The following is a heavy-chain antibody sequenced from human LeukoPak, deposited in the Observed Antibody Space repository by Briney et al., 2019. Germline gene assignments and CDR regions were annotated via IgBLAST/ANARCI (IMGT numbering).Heavy chain of an antibody. D-gene: IGHD3-3*01. Sequence: ASVKVSCKASGYPFISTGINWLRQAPGHGLGWMGWISPYNGNTNFAQQFQSRLTLTTDASSRTSFMELRSLTYEDTATYYCARDHGGFWSGSAGFWGQGTLLTVSS. CDR3: ARDHGGFWSGSAGF. CDR2: ISPYNGNT. CDR1: GYPFISTG. J-gene: IGHJ4*02. V-gene: IGHV1-18*01.